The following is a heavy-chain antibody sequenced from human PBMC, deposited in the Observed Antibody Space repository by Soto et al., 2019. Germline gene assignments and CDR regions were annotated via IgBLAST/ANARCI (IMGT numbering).Heavy chain of an antibody. CDR1: GFTFSTYG. D-gene: IGHD3-10*01. CDR2: IWYDGSNQ. J-gene: IGHJ4*02. Sequence: GGSLRLSCAPSGFTFSTYGMHWVRQAPGKGLEWVAVIWYDGSNQYYADSVKGRFTISRDNSKNMLYLQMNSLRAEDTAVYYCARDLGAFNYGSAYFDYWGQGTPVTDSS. CDR3: ARDLGAFNYGSAYFDY. V-gene: IGHV3-33*01.